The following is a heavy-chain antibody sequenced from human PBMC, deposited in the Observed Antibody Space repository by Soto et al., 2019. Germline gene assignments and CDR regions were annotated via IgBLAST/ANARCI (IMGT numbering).Heavy chain of an antibody. Sequence: QVQLVQSGAEVKKPGSSVKVSCKASGGTCSSYAISWVRQAPGQGLEWMGGIIPISGTANYAQKFQGRVTITADESTSTAYMELSSLRSEATAVYYCSRSQGSSTSLEIYYYYYYGMDVWGQGTTVTVSS. J-gene: IGHJ6*02. D-gene: IGHD2-2*01. CDR2: IIPISGTA. V-gene: IGHV1-69*01. CDR3: SRSQGSSTSLEIYYYYYYGMDV. CDR1: GGTCSSYA.